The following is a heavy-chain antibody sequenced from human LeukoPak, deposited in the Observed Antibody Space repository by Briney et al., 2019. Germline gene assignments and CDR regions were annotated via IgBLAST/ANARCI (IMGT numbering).Heavy chain of an antibody. V-gene: IGHV1-2*02. CDR2: SNPNCGGP. D-gene: IGHD6-13*01. CDR3: ARDRGAATEESTMNWFDP. J-gene: IGHJ5*02. CDR1: GYTFTGYY. Sequence: ASVTVSCRASGYTFTGYYMHWVRPPPAPGLEWMGWSNPNCGGPNYEQKFQGRVTMTRDPSISTAYMEVSTLRSDDTGVYSCARDRGAATEESTMNWFDPWGQGTMVTVSS.